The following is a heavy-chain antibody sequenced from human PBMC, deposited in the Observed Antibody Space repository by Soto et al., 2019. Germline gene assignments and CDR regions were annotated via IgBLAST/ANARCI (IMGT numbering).Heavy chain of an antibody. CDR2: ISSSGSTI. CDR3: ARTRRYCSGGSCYTYSFDY. CDR1: GFTFSDYY. Sequence: PGGSLRLSCAASGFTFSDYYMSWILQAPGKGLEWVSYISSSGSTIYYAESVTGRFTISRDNAKNSLYLQMNSLRAEDTAVYYCARTRRYCSGGSCYTYSFDYWGQGTLVTVSS. J-gene: IGHJ4*02. V-gene: IGHV3-11*01. D-gene: IGHD2-15*01.